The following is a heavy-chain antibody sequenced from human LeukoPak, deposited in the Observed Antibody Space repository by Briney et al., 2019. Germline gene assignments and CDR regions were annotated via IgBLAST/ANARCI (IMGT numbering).Heavy chain of an antibody. V-gene: IGHV3-21*01. CDR1: GFTFSSYS. Sequence: PGGSLRLSCAASGFTFSSYSMNWVRQAPGKGLEWVSSITGSSSNIYYADSVKGRFTISRDNAKNSLYLQMNSLRAEDTAVYYCARDLEKWLQLEVGYWGQGTLVTVSS. CDR3: ARDLEKWLQLEVGY. CDR2: ITGSSSNI. J-gene: IGHJ4*02. D-gene: IGHD5-24*01.